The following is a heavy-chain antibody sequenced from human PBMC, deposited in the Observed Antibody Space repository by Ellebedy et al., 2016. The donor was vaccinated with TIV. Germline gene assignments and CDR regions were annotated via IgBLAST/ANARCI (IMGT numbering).Heavy chain of an antibody. V-gene: IGHV3-21*01. CDR3: ARDYGSGSNPFDY. J-gene: IGHJ4*02. Sequence: GESLKISXAASGFTFSSYSMNWVRQAPGKGLEWVSSISSSSSYIYYADSVKGRFTISRDNAKNSLYLQMNSLRAEDTAVYYCARDYGSGSNPFDYWGQGTLVTVSS. CDR1: GFTFSSYS. CDR2: ISSSSSYI. D-gene: IGHD3-10*01.